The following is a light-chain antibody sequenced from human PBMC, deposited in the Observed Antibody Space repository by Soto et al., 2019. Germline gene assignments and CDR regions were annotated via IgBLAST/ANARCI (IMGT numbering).Light chain of an antibody. CDR2: GNS. J-gene: IGLJ2*01. CDR1: SSNIGAGYD. Sequence: QSVLTQPPSVSGAPGQRVTISCTGSSSNIGAGYDVHWYQQPPGTAPKLLIYGNSNRPSGVPDRFSGSKSGTSASLAITGLQDEDEDDYYCPSDDGSLSGDVVFGRGTKVTVL. CDR3: PSDDGSLSGDVV. V-gene: IGLV1-40*01.